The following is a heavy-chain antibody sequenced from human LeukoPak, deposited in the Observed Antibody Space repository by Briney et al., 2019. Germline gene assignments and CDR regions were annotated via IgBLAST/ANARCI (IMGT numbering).Heavy chain of an antibody. CDR2: INHSGST. V-gene: IGHV4-34*01. CDR1: GGSFSGYY. Sequence: SETLSLTCAVYGGSFSGYYWSWIRQPPGKGLEWIGEINHSGSTNYNPSLKSRVTISVDTSKNQFSLKLSSVTATDTAVYYCARLHYSGNYGYYYYYMDVWGKGTTVTISS. J-gene: IGHJ6*03. CDR3: ARLHYSGNYGYYYYYMDV. D-gene: IGHD4-23*01.